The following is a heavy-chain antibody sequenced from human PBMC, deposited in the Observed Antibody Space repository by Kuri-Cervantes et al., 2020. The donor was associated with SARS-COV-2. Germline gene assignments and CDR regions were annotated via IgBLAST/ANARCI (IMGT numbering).Heavy chain of an antibody. CDR1: GGSISSSSYY. V-gene: IGHV4-39*01. CDR3: ARHRHSSSWWDFDY. J-gene: IGHJ4*02. Sequence: SETLSLTCAVSGGSISSSSYYWGWIRQPPGKGLEWIGSIYYSGSTYYNPSLKSRITISVDTSKNQFSLKLSPVTAAGTAVYYCARHRHSSSWWDFDYWGQGTLVTVSS. D-gene: IGHD6-13*01. CDR2: IYYSGST.